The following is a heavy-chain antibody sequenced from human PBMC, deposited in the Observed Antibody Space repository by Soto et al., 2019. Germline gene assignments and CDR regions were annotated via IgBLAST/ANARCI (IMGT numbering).Heavy chain of an antibody. CDR1: GGSISSSSYY. V-gene: IGHV4-39*01. D-gene: IGHD6-13*01. J-gene: IGHJ5*02. Sequence: SETLSLTCTVSGGSISSSSYYWGWIRQPPGKGLEWIGSIYYSGSTYYNPSLKSRVTISVDTSKNQFSLKLSSVTAADTAVYYCARPIAAAANDPENGFDPWGQGTLVTVSS. CDR3: ARPIAAAANDPENGFDP. CDR2: IYYSGST.